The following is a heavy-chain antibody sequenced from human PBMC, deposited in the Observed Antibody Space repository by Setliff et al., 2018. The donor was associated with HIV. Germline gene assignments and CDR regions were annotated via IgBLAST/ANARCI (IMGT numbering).Heavy chain of an antibody. V-gene: IGHV3-48*03. CDR1: GFIFSDYE. Sequence: PGGSLRLSCAASGFIFSDYEMNWVRQAPGKGLEWVSFISNVYDNTFYADSVKGRFTISRDNAKNSLYLQMNSLRAEDTAVYYCARKRGADTLYYSDYWGQGTLVTVSS. CDR3: ARKRGADTLYYSDY. CDR2: ISNVYDNT. D-gene: IGHD3-10*01. J-gene: IGHJ4*02.